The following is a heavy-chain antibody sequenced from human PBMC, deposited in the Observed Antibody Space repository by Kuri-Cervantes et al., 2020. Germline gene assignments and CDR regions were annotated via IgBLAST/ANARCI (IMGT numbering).Heavy chain of an antibody. CDR2: ISYDGSNK. D-gene: IGHD4-17*01. J-gene: IGHJ4*02. V-gene: IGHV3-30-3*01. CDR1: GFTFSSYA. CDR3: ASLTVTTGRDFDY. Sequence: GGSLRLSCAASGFTFSSYAMHWVRQAPGKGLEWVALISYDGSNKYYADSVKGRFTISRDNSKNTLYLQMNSLRAEDTAVYYCASLTVTTGRDFDYWGQGTLVTVSS.